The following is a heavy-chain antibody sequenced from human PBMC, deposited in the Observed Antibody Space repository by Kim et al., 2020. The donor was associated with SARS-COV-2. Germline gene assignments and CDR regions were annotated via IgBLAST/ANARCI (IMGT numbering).Heavy chain of an antibody. CDR2: IYHSGST. Sequence: SETLSLTCTVSGYSISSGYYWGWIRQSPGKGLEWIGSIYHSGSTYYNPSLKSRVTISVDTSKNQFSLKLSSVTAADTAVYYCARDTSSMVRGVIFYYGMDVWGQGTTVTVSS. V-gene: IGHV4-38-2*02. CDR1: GYSISSGYY. J-gene: IGHJ6*02. D-gene: IGHD3-10*01. CDR3: ARDTSSMVRGVIFYYGMDV.